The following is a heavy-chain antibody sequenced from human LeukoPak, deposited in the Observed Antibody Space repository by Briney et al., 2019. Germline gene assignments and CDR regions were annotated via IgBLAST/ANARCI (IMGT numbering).Heavy chain of an antibody. V-gene: IGHV1-8*01. CDR1: GYTFTSYD. D-gene: IGHD3-3*01. Sequence: ASVKVSCKASGYTFTSYDINWVRQATGQGLEWMGWMSPKSGNTGYAQKFQGRVTMTRNTSISTAYMELGSLRSEDTAVYYCARGSFWSVNDGMDVWGQGTTVTVSS. CDR2: MSPKSGNT. CDR3: ARGSFWSVNDGMDV. J-gene: IGHJ6*02.